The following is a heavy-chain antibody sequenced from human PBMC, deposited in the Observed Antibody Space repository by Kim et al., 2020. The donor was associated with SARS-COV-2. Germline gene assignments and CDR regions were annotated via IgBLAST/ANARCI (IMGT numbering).Heavy chain of an antibody. J-gene: IGHJ6*02. CDR3: TREQWLVHGGYYYGMDV. CDR1: GFTFGDYA. CDR2: IRSKAYGGTT. D-gene: IGHD6-19*01. V-gene: IGHV3-49*03. Sequence: GGSLRLSCTASGFTFGDYAMSWFRQAPGKGLEWVGFIRSKAYGGTTEYAASVKGRFTISRDDSKSIAYLQMNSLKTEDTAVYYCTREQWLVHGGYYYGMDVWGQGTTVTVSS.